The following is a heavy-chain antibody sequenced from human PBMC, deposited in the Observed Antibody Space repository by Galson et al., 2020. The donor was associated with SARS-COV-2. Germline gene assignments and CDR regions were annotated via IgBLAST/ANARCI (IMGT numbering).Heavy chain of an antibody. CDR2: VHYSGSS. V-gene: IGHV4-39*01. CDR3: ARRRHWHNWFDA. Sequence: SETLSLTCTIFGGSISTTNYYWGWIRQSPGKGLEWIGSVHYSGSSFYTPSLESRVRISVDTSKNQFSLKLSSVTATDTAVYYCARRRHWHNWFDAWGQGIQVTVSS. CDR1: GGSISTTNYY. J-gene: IGHJ5*02. D-gene: IGHD1-1*01.